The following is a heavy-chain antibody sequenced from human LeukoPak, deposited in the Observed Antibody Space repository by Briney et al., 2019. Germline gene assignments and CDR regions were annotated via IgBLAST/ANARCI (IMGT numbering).Heavy chain of an antibody. V-gene: IGHV4-59*01. CDR3: ARAKQQLVRGGYYYYYMDV. Sequence: SETLSLTCTVSGDSISNYYRSWIRQPPGKGLESIGYIYYSGSTNYNPSLKSRVTISVDRSKNQFSLKLSSVTAADTAVYYCARAKQQLVRGGYYYYYMDVWGKGTTVSVSS. CDR2: IYYSGST. D-gene: IGHD6-13*01. CDR1: GDSISNYY. J-gene: IGHJ6*03.